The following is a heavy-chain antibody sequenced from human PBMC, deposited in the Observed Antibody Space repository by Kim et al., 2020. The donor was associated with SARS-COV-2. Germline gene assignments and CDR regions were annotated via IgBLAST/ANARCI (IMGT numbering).Heavy chain of an antibody. CDR2: ISYDGSNK. V-gene: IGHV3-30*03. CDR1: GFTFSSYG. CDR3: AMGYGSGSFDY. D-gene: IGHD3-10*01. Sequence: GGSLRLSCAASGFTFSSYGIHWVRQAPGKGLEWVAVISYDGSNKYYADSVKGRFTISRDNSKNTLYLQMNSLRAEDTAVYYCAMGYGSGSFDYWGQGTLVTVSS. J-gene: IGHJ4*02.